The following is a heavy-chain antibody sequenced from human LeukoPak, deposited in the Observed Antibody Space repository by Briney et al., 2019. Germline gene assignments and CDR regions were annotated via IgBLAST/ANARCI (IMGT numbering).Heavy chain of an antibody. CDR2: IYTSGTT. D-gene: IGHD6-19*01. Sequence: KPSETLSLTCTVSGGSISSYYWSWIRQPAGKGLEWIGRIYTSGTTDYNPSLKSRVTMSVDSSRNQFSLKLTSVTAADTAVYYCARGLYAVAGTSWFDPWGKGTLVTVSS. CDR1: GGSISSYY. CDR3: ARGLYAVAGTSWFDP. V-gene: IGHV4-4*07. J-gene: IGHJ5*02.